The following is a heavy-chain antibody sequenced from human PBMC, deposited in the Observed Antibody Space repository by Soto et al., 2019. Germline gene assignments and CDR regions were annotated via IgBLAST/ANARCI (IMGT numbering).Heavy chain of an antibody. CDR1: GYTFTNYA. J-gene: IGHJ5*02. Sequence: QIQLVQSGAEMKKPGASVKVSCKASGYTFTNYAMHWVRQAPGQRLEWMGRINTANGDTIYSQNFQGRVTITRDTSASTVYLELSSLRFEDTAVYYCGRGQATFDHWGQGTLVTVSS. CDR2: INTANGDT. V-gene: IGHV1-3*04. CDR3: GRGQATFDH.